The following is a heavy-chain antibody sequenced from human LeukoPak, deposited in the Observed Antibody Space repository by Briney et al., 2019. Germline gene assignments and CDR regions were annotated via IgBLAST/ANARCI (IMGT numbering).Heavy chain of an antibody. V-gene: IGHV1-69*04. J-gene: IGHJ4*02. CDR2: IIPILGIA. Sequence: SVKVSCKASGGTFSSYAISWVRQAPGQGLEWMGRIIPILGIANYAQKFQGRVTITADKSTSTAYMELSSLRSEDTAVYYCATPLGGDYGSFDYWDQGTLVTVSS. D-gene: IGHD4-17*01. CDR1: GGTFSSYA. CDR3: ATPLGGDYGSFDY.